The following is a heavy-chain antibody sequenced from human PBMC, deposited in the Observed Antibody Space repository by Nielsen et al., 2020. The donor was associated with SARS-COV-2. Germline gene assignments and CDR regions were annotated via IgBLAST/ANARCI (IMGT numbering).Heavy chain of an antibody. CDR1: GFTFSSYW. CDR2: INSDGSST. V-gene: IGHV3-74*01. CDR3: ASQITMVRGVIFYYGMDV. D-gene: IGHD3-10*01. J-gene: IGHJ6*02. Sequence: GGSLRLSCAASGFTFSSYWMHWVRQAPGKGLVWVSRINSDGSSTSYADSVKGRFTISRDNAKNTLYLQMNSLRAEDTAVYYCASQITMVRGVIFYYGMDVWGQGTTVTVSS.